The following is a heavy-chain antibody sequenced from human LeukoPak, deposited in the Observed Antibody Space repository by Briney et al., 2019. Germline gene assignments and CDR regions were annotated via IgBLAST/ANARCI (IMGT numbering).Heavy chain of an antibody. CDR3: AKIQSGNYYYYYYGMDV. CDR2: IGTSGGGI. CDR1: GFTFSSYA. J-gene: IGHJ6*02. V-gene: IGHV3-23*01. D-gene: IGHD1-26*01. Sequence: GGSLSLSCAASGFTFSSYAMTWVRQAPGRGLEWVSRIGTSGGGIYDADSVKGRFIISRDNSKNTLYLQMNSLRAEDTAVYYCAKIQSGNYYYYYYGMDVWGQGTTVTVSS.